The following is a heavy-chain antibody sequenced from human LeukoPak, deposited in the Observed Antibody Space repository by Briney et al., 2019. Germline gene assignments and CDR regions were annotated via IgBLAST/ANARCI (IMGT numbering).Heavy chain of an antibody. D-gene: IGHD1-20*01. CDR3: ARVQYNSDLQDPYYYFGMDV. Sequence: ASVKVSCKASEYTFAGSYIHWVRQAPGQGLEWMGWINPKGGATNYAQQFQGRVTMTRDTSTSTAYTDLSRLRSDDTAVYYCARVQYNSDLQDPYYYFGMDVWGQGTTVTVSS. CDR1: EYTFAGSY. CDR2: INPKGGAT. V-gene: IGHV1-2*02. J-gene: IGHJ6*02.